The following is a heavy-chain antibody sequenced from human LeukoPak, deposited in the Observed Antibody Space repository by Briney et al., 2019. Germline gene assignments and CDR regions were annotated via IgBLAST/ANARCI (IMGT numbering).Heavy chain of an antibody. D-gene: IGHD6-6*01. J-gene: IGHJ4*02. V-gene: IGHV4-31*03. Sequence: TLSLTCTVSGGSISSGGYYWSWIRQHPGKGLEWIGYIYYSGSTYYNPSLKSRVTISVDTSKNQFSLKLSSVTAADTAVYYCAKRVDYSSSSGGYFDYWGQGILVTVSS. CDR1: GGSISSGGYY. CDR2: IYYSGST. CDR3: AKRVDYSSSSGGYFDY.